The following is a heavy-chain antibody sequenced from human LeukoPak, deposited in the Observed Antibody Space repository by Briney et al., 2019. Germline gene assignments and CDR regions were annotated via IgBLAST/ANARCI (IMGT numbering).Heavy chain of an antibody. Sequence: ASVKVSCKASGYTFTGYYMHWVRQAPGQGLEWMGRINPNCGGTNYAQKFQGRVTMTRDTSISTAYMELSRLRSDDTAVYYCARGPRDVLRHFDSPGMDVWGQGTTVTVSS. CDR1: GYTFTGYY. D-gene: IGHD3-9*01. CDR3: ARGPRDVLRHFDSPGMDV. CDR2: INPNCGGT. J-gene: IGHJ6*02. V-gene: IGHV1-2*06.